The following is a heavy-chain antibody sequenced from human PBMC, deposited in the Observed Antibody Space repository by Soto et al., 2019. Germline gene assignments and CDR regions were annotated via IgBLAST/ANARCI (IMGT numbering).Heavy chain of an antibody. CDR1: GFTFSSYA. D-gene: IGHD2-2*01. J-gene: IGHJ6*02. CDR2: ISGSGGST. Sequence: GGSLRLSCAASGFTFSSYAMSWVRQAPGKGLEWVSAISGSGGSTYYADSVKGRFTISRDNSKNTLYLQMNSLRAEDTAVYYCAKEGGDCSSTSCYPDYYYGMDVWGQGTTVTVSS. V-gene: IGHV3-23*01. CDR3: AKEGGDCSSTSCYPDYYYGMDV.